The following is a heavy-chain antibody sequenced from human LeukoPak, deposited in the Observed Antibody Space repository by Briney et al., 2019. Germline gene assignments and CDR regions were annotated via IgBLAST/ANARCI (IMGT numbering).Heavy chain of an antibody. D-gene: IGHD3-22*01. CDR3: ARSFSTMIVVVIPYNWFDP. Sequence: SETLSLTCTVSGYSISSGYYWGWTRQPPGKGLEWIGSIYHSGSTYYNPSLKSRVTISVDTSKNQFSLKLSSVTAADTAVYYCARSFSTMIVVVIPYNWFDPWGQGTLVTVSS. CDR2: IYHSGST. V-gene: IGHV4-38-2*02. J-gene: IGHJ5*02. CDR1: GYSISSGYY.